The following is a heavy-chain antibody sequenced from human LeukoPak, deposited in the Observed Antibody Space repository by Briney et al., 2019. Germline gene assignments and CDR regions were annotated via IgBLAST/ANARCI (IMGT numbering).Heavy chain of an antibody. CDR3: ARVGYSGYVGAFDI. Sequence: SETLSLTCTVSVGSISSYYWICIRQPPGKGLECIGYIYYSGSTNYNPSLKSRVTISVDTSKNQFSLKLSSVTAADTAVYYCARVGYSGYVGAFDIWGQGTMVTVSS. D-gene: IGHD5-12*01. V-gene: IGHV4-59*01. CDR2: IYYSGST. CDR1: VGSISSYY. J-gene: IGHJ3*02.